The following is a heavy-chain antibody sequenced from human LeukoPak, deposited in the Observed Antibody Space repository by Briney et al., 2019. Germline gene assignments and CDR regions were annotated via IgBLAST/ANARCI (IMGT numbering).Heavy chain of an antibody. D-gene: IGHD3-22*01. CDR3: ARPHYESSGLYVDAFDI. CDR2: INPNSGGI. Sequence: ASMKVSCKASGYTLTAYYLHWVRQAPGQGLEWMGRINPNSGGITYAQKFQGRVTMTRDTSIGTAYMELSSLRSDDTAVYYCARPHYESSGLYVDAFDIWGQGTMVTVSS. CDR1: GYTLTAYY. V-gene: IGHV1-2*06. J-gene: IGHJ3*02.